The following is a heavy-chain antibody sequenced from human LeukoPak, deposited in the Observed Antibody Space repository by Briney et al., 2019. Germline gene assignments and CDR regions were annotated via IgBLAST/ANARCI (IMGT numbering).Heavy chain of an antibody. D-gene: IGHD5-18*01. Sequence: PSETLSLTCTVSGGSISTYYWSWIRQPPGKGLEWIGSIYYSGSTYYNPSLKSRVTISVDTSKNQFSLKLSSVTAADTAVYYCARGSIQLWGDDAFDIWGQGTMVTVSS. J-gene: IGHJ3*02. CDR1: GGSISTYY. CDR3: ARGSIQLWGDDAFDI. V-gene: IGHV4-59*12. CDR2: IYYSGST.